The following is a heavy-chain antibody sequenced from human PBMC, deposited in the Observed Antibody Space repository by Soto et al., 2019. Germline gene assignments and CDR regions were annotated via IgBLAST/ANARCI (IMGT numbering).Heavy chain of an antibody. Sequence: SETLSLTCAVSGGSISSSNWWTWVRQPPGKGLEWIGEIYHSGSTNYNPSLKSRVTISLDKPKNQFSLKVNSVTAADTALYYCANNTFGQDSLEFWGQGTLVTVYS. CDR3: ANNTFGQDSLEF. V-gene: IGHV4-4*02. J-gene: IGHJ4*02. D-gene: IGHD3-16*01. CDR1: GGSISSSNW. CDR2: IYHSGST.